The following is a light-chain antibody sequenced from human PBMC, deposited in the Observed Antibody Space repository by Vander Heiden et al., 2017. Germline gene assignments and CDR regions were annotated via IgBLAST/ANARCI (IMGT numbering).Light chain of an antibody. CDR3: QHHGNSPGST. J-gene: IGKJ1*01. CDR2: GAS. Sequence: EIVVTQSPGTLSLSPGERATLSCRASQRISSSYLAWYQHKPGQAPRLLIYGASSRATGIPERFSGSGSGTDFTLTISRLEPEDFAVYYCQHHGNSPGSTFGPGTKVEIK. CDR1: QRISSSY. V-gene: IGKV3-20*01.